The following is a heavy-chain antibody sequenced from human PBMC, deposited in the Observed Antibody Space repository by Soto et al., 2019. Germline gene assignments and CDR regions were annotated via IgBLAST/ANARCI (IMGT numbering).Heavy chain of an antibody. D-gene: IGHD6-13*01. Sequence: QVQLVESGGGVVQPGRSLRLSCAASGFTFSSYAMHWVRQAPGKGLEWVAVISYDGSNKYYADSVKGRFTISRDNSKNSLDLQVNSMRAEDTAVYYCAREGIAAAGTSHLLFDYLGQGNLVPVFS. CDR2: ISYDGSNK. CDR1: GFTFSSYA. V-gene: IGHV3-30-3*01. CDR3: AREGIAAAGTSHLLFDY. J-gene: IGHJ4*02.